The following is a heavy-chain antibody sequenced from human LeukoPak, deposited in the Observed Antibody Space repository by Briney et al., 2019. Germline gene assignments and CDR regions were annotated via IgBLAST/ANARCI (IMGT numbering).Heavy chain of an antibody. J-gene: IGHJ5*02. CDR2: IKQDGSEK. D-gene: IGHD2-15*01. Sequence: GGSLRLSCAASGFTFSGYWMSWVRQAPGKGLEWVASIKQDGSEKYFVDSVKGRFTISRDNAKNSLYLQMNSLRAEDTAVYYCARGCSGGSCYESKFDPWGQGTLITVSS. CDR3: ARGCSGGSCYESKFDP. CDR1: GFTFSGYW. V-gene: IGHV3-7*01.